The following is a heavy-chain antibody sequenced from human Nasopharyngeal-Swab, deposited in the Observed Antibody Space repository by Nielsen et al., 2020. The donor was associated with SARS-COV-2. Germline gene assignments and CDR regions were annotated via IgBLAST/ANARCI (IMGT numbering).Heavy chain of an antibody. CDR2: TYYRSKWYN. CDR3: AREGEYYDILTGYRVIFDY. CDR1: GDSVSSNSAA. D-gene: IGHD3-9*01. Sequence: SQTPSLTRAISGDSVSSNSAAWNWIRQSPSRGLEWLGRTYYRSKWYNDYAVSVKSRITINPDTSKNQFSLQLNSVTPEDTAVYYCAREGEYYDILTGYRVIFDYWGQGTLVTVSS. V-gene: IGHV6-1*01. J-gene: IGHJ4*02.